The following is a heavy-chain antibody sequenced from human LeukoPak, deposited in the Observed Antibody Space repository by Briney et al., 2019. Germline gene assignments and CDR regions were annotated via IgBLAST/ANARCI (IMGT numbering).Heavy chain of an antibody. J-gene: IGHJ6*02. D-gene: IGHD4-4*01. CDR3: AKGIYLSNYYYYGMDV. CDR2: ISYDGSNK. Sequence: GGSLRLSCAASGFTFSSYGMHWVRQAPGKGLEWVAVISYDGSNKYYADSVKGRFTISRDNSKNTLYLQMNSLRAEDTAVYYCAKGIYLSNYYYYGMDVWGQGTTVTVSS. V-gene: IGHV3-30*18. CDR1: GFTFSSYG.